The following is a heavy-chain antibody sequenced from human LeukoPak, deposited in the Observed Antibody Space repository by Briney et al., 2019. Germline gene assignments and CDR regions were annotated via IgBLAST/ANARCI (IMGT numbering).Heavy chain of an antibody. CDR3: ARHLQGCSSTSCPFDY. CDR2: IYPGDSDT. V-gene: IGHV5-51*01. J-gene: IGHJ4*02. CDR1: GYSFTSYW. Sequence: GESLKISCKDSGYSFTSYWIGWVRQMPGKGLEWMGIIYPGDSDTRYSPSFQGQVTISADKSISTAYLQWSSLKASDTAMYYCARHLQGCSSTSCPFDYWGQGTLVTVSS. D-gene: IGHD2-2*01.